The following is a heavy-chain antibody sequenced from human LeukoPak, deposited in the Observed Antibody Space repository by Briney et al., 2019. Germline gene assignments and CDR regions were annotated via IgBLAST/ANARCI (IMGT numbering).Heavy chain of an antibody. V-gene: IGHV1-2*02. Sequence: WASVKVSCKASGYTFTGYYMHWVRQAPGQGLEWMGWINPNSGGTNYAQKFQGRVTMTRDTSISTAYMELSRLRSDDTAVYYCARVSVVIYAFDIWGQGTMVTVSS. CDR2: INPNSGGT. CDR3: ARVSVVIYAFDI. CDR1: GYTFTGYY. D-gene: IGHD3-22*01. J-gene: IGHJ3*02.